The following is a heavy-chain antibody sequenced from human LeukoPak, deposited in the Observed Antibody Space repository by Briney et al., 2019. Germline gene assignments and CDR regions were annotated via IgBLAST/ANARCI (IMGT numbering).Heavy chain of an antibody. CDR2: ISSSSSYI. CDR3: ARVVTLDDAFDI. V-gene: IGHV3-21*01. Sequence: GGSLRLSCAASGFTFSSYSMNWVRQAPGKGLEWVSSISSSSSYIYYADSVKGRFTISRDNAKSSLYLQMNSLRAEDTAVYYCARVVTLDDAFDIWGQGTMVTVSS. D-gene: IGHD2-21*02. CDR1: GFTFSSYS. J-gene: IGHJ3*02.